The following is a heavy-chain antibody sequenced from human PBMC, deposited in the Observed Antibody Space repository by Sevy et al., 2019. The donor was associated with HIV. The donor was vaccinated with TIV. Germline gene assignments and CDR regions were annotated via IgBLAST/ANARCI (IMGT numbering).Heavy chain of an antibody. D-gene: IGHD3-10*01. CDR1: GFTFSSYA. Sequence: GGSLRLSCAASGFTFSSYAMHWVRQAPGKGLEWVAVISYDGNNKYHADSVKGRFTISRDNSKNTLHLQMNSLRAEDTAVYYCARVAGSGTYYSGDFDYWGQGTLVTVSS. J-gene: IGHJ4*02. V-gene: IGHV3-30*04. CDR2: ISYDGNNK. CDR3: ARVAGSGTYYSGDFDY.